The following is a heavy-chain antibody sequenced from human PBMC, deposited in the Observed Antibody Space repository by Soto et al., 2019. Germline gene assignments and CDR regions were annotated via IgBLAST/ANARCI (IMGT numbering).Heavy chain of an antibody. CDR1: RFTSGYHA. CDR2: ISSNGENT. Sequence: LRLSCAASRFTSGYHAMNWVRQAPGNGLEWVSTISSNGENTHYADSVKGRFIISSDNSSNTVALQMNSLRVGDTAIYYCVSWVSAHFDSWGEGTMVTVS. V-gene: IGHV3-23*01. J-gene: IGHJ4*01. CDR3: VSWVSAHFDS. D-gene: IGHD6-13*01.